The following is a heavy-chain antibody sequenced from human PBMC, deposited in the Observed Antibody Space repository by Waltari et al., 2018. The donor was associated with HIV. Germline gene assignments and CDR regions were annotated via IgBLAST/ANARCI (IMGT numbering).Heavy chain of an antibody. V-gene: IGHV3-15*01. CDR3: TTRFWSAYYVTNSYYGTDV. J-gene: IGHJ6*02. CDR2: IKSRPDGGEP. D-gene: IGHD3-3*01. Sequence: EVQIVQSGGGFVKPGGSLRLSCTVSGFSFRNAWMTWVRQASGKGLEWVGQIKSRPDGGEPDYAAPVKGRFTISRDDSQKTVYLQMNSLTTDDTAVYYCTTRFWSAYYVTNSYYGTDVWGQGTTVTVS. CDR1: GFSFRNAW.